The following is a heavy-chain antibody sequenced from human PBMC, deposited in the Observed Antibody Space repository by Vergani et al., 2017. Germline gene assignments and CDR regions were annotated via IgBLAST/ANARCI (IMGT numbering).Heavy chain of an antibody. CDR2: ISYDGTQK. CDR3: AKKSCGTPGCQIGYFRE. D-gene: IGHD2-15*01. CDR1: GFTSSYYG. V-gene: IGHV3-30*18. Sequence: QVHLVESGGGVVQPGRSLRLSCVVSGFTSSYYGMHWVRQAPGKGLEWVAVISYDGTQKYYADSVKGRFTISRDSYKSTLYLQMNSLRAEDTAVYYCAKKSCGTPGCQIGYFREWGQGTVVTVS. J-gene: IGHJ1*01.